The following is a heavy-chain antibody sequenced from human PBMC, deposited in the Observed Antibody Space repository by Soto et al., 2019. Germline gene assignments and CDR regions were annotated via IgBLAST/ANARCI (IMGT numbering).Heavy chain of an antibody. CDR3: TTERYFDWPTPMDV. V-gene: IGHV3-15*01. CDR1: GFTFSNAW. CDR2: IKSKTDGATT. D-gene: IGHD3-9*01. J-gene: IGHJ6*02. Sequence: PGGSLRLSCAASGFTFSNAWMSWVRQAPGKGLEWVGRIKSKTDGATTDYAAPVKGRFTISRDDSKNTLYLQMNSLKTEDTAVYYCTTERYFDWPTPMDVWGQGTTVTVSS.